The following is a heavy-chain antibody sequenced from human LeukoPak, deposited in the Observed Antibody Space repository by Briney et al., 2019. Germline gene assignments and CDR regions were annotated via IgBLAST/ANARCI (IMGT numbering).Heavy chain of an antibody. J-gene: IGHJ4*02. CDR1: GLTFRSKG. CDR2: ISYDGSNK. D-gene: IGHD3-22*01. V-gene: IGHV3-30*03. Sequence: GGSLRLSCATSGLTFRSKGMHWVRQAPGKGLEWVAVISYDGSNKYYADSVKGRFTISRDNSKNTLYLQMNSLRAEDTAVYYCARDRAYYYDSSGYYWGGVFDYWGQGTLVTVSS. CDR3: ARDRAYYYDSSGYYWGGVFDY.